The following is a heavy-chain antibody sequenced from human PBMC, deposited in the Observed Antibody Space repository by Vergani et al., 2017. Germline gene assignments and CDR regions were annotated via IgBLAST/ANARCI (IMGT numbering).Heavy chain of an antibody. CDR1: GFTFSDYY. V-gene: IGHV3-11*05. CDR3: ARYQRRLGMDV. Sequence: VQLVESGGGLVKTGGSLRLSCAASGFTFSDYYMSWIRQAPGKGLEWVSYISSSSSYTNYADSVKGRFTISRDNAKNSLYLQMNSLRAEDTAVYYCARYQRRLGMDVWGQGTTVTVSS. CDR2: ISSSSSYT. J-gene: IGHJ6*02.